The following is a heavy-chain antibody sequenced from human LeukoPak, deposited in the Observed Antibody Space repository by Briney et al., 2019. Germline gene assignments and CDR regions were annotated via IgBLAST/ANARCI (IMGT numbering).Heavy chain of an antibody. CDR2: ISSSSSYI. CDR1: GFTFSSYT. V-gene: IGHV3-21*01. D-gene: IGHD1-1*01. Sequence: PGGSLRLSCAASGFTFSSYTINWVRQAPGKGLEWVSSISSSSSYIYYADSVKGRFTISGDNGKNSLYLQMNSLRAEDTAVYYCARDRLDLYYFDYWGQGTLVTVSS. CDR3: ARDRLDLYYFDY. J-gene: IGHJ4*02.